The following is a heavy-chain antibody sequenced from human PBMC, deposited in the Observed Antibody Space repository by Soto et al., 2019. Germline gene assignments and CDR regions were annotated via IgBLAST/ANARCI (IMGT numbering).Heavy chain of an antibody. V-gene: IGHV3-23*01. Sequence: GGSLRLSCAASGFTFSSYAMSWVRQAPGKGLEWVSAISGSGGSTYYADSGKGRFTISRDNSKNTLYLQMNSLRAEDTAVYYCAKYDEAYYRGWFDPWGQGTLVTVSS. CDR3: AKYDEAYYRGWFDP. CDR2: ISGSGGST. CDR1: GFTFSSYA. D-gene: IGHD2-21*01. J-gene: IGHJ5*02.